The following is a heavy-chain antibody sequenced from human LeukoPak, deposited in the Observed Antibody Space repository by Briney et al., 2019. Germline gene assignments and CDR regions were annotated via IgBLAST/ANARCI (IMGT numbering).Heavy chain of an antibody. CDR3: ARHVET. D-gene: IGHD5-24*01. CDR1: GGSISNYY. J-gene: IGHJ5*02. V-gene: IGHV4-59*08. CDR2: IYSSGST. Sequence: PSETLSLTCTVSGGSISNYYWSWIRQPPGKGLEWIGYIYSSGSTNYNPSLKSRVTISVDTSKNQFSLKLSSVTAADTAVYYCARHVETWGQGTLVTVSS.